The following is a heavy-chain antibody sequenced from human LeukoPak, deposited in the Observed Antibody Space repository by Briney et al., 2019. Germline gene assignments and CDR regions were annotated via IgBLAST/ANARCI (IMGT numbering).Heavy chain of an antibody. CDR1: GGSISSSNW. CDR2: IYYSGST. J-gene: IGHJ4*02. CDR3: AREWLVGPSDY. D-gene: IGHD6-19*01. V-gene: IGHV4-4*02. Sequence: SETLSLTCAVSGGSISSSNWWSWVRQPPGKGLEWIGSIYYSGSTYYNPSLKSRVTISVDTFKNQFSLKLSSVTAADTAVYYCAREWLVGPSDYWGQGTLVTVSS.